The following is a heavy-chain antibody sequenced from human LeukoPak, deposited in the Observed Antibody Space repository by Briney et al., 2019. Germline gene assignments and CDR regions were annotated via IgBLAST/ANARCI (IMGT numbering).Heavy chain of an antibody. Sequence: GGSLRLSCTASGFTFGDYAMSWFRQAPGKGLEWVGFIRSKAYGGTTEYAASVKGRFTISRDDSKSIAYLQMNSLKTEDTAVYYCTRVKVVTATRLYYFDYWGQGTLVTVSS. V-gene: IGHV3-49*03. CDR2: IRSKAYGGTT. CDR1: GFTFGDYA. D-gene: IGHD2-21*02. J-gene: IGHJ4*02. CDR3: TRVKVVTATRLYYFDY.